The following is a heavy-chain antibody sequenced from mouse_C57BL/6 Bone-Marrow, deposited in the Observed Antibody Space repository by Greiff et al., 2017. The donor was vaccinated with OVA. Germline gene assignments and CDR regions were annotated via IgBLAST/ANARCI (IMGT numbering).Heavy chain of an antibody. V-gene: IGHV14-4*01. Sequence: EVQLQQSGAELVRPGASVKLSCTASGFTIKDDYMHWVKQRPEQGLEWIGWIDPENGDTEYASKFQGKATITADTSSNTAYLQLSSLTSEDTAVYYCTANWDWFAYWGQGTLVTVSA. D-gene: IGHD4-1*02. J-gene: IGHJ3*01. CDR3: TANWDWFAY. CDR1: GFTIKDDY. CDR2: IDPENGDT.